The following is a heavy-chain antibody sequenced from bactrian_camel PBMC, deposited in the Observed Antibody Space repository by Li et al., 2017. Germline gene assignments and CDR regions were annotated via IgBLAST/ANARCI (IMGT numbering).Heavy chain of an antibody. CDR1: GLTISTKC. J-gene: IGHJ4*01. CDR2: SSAGGST. Sequence: DVQLVESGGGSVQPGGSLRLSCAASGLTISTKCMGWFRQAPGKEREGVISSSAGGSTYYGDFVRGRFTISRDDAKNTVYLQMNSLKSEDTALYYCSPNWARFGGDCVFRAPYGQGTQVTVS. D-gene: IGHD1*01. V-gene: IGHV3S67*01.